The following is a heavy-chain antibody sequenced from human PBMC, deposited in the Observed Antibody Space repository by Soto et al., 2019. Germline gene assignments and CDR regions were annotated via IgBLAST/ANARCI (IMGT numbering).Heavy chain of an antibody. Sequence: SETLSLTCTVSGGSISSSSYYWGWIRQPPGKGLEWIGSIYYSGSTYYNPSLKSRVTISVDTSKNQFSLKLSSVTAADTAVYYCARHGYDFWSGYDQTGWFDPWGQGTLVTSPQ. V-gene: IGHV4-39*01. CDR3: ARHGYDFWSGYDQTGWFDP. J-gene: IGHJ5*02. D-gene: IGHD3-3*01. CDR1: GGSISSSSYY. CDR2: IYYSGST.